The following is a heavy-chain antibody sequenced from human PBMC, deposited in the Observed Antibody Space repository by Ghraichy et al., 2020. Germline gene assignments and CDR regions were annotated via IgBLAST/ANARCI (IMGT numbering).Heavy chain of an antibody. V-gene: IGHV1-18*04. CDR1: GYTFTSYG. Sequence: AQVKVSCKASGYTFTSYGISWVRQAAGQGLEWIGWISGHNGDTKYGQKFQGRVTMTIDRSRSIAFMEMRSLRADDTAVYCCVREECGGDSCYFSNDWGQGTPVTVSS. CDR2: ISGHNGDT. CDR3: VREECGGDSCYFSND. J-gene: IGHJ4*02. D-gene: IGHD2-21*02.